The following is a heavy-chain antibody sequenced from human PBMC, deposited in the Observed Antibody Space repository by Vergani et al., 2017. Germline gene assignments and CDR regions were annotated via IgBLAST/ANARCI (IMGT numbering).Heavy chain of an antibody. D-gene: IGHD2-2*02. Sequence: QVQLVQSGAEVKKPGSSVKVSCKASGGTFSSYAISWVRQAPGQGLEWMGGIIPIFGTANYAQKFQGRVTITADKSTSTAYMELSSLRSEHTAVYYCARGRSLGYCSSTSCYTPGYWGQGTLVTVSS. J-gene: IGHJ4*02. CDR3: ARGRSLGYCSSTSCYTPGY. CDR2: IIPIFGTA. V-gene: IGHV1-69*06. CDR1: GGTFSSYA.